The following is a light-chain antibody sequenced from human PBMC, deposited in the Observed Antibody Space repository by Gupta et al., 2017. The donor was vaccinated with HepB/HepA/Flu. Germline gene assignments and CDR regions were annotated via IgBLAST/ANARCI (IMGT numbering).Light chain of an antibody. CDR3: QQYDTWPLT. Sequence: PASLSVSPGERVTLSFRATQNVGIDSAYYQQKPGQPPMLLIYGASTRSTVPPARFRGSGCAAYISLIINIRHCEDFVVYCCQQYDTWPLTFGGGTXLDIK. V-gene: IGKV3-15*01. CDR1: QNVGID. J-gene: IGKJ4*01. CDR2: GAS.